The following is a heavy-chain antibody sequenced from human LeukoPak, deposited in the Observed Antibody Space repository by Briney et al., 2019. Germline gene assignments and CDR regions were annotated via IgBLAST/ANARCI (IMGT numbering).Heavy chain of an antibody. D-gene: IGHD1-1*01. CDR3: ARAFNWNYWFDP. J-gene: IGHJ5*02. CDR2: IYHSGST. Sequence: SETLSLTCTASGYSISSGYYWGWIRQPPGKVLEGIASIYHSGSTYCNPSLKSRFNISVDTSKNHFSLKLNSVTAADTAVYFCARAFNWNYWFDPWGQGTLVTVSS. V-gene: IGHV4-38-2*02. CDR1: GYSISSGYY.